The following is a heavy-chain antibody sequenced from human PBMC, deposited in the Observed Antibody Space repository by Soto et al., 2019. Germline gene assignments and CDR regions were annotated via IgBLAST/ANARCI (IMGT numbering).Heavy chain of an antibody. D-gene: IGHD5-18*01. CDR3: ARAMDAAMASKDNWFDP. J-gene: IGHJ5*02. CDR1: GFSFSTYG. CDR2: ISNDGSNK. V-gene: IGHV3-30*03. Sequence: GGSLRLSCAASGFSFSTYGMHWVRQAPGKGLEWVAFISNDGSNKYYTDSVKGRFTISRDNSKNTLYLQMNSLRDEDTAVYYCARAMDAAMASKDNWFDPWGQGTLVTVSS.